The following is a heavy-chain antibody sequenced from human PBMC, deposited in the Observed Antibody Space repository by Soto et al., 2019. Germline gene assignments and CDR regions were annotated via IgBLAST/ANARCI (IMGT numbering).Heavy chain of an antibody. CDR1: GYTLTELS. CDR3: ATTPPVKGAKFDY. D-gene: IGHD3-16*02. V-gene: IGHV1-24*01. J-gene: IGHJ4*02. Sequence: ASVKVSCKVSGYTLTELSMHWVRQAPGKGLEWMGGFDPEDGETIYAQKFQGRVTMTEDTSTDTAYMEQSSLRSEDTAVYYCATTPPVKGAKFDYWGQGTLVTVSS. CDR2: FDPEDGET.